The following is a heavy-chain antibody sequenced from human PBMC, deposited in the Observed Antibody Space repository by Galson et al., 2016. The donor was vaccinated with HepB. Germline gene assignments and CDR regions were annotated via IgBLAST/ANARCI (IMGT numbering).Heavy chain of an antibody. Sequence: SLRLSCAVSGFAFDDYALHWVRQAPGNAPESVSSISWNSASVAYREAVKGRFTISRDHAKNFVFLQMNNLRPEDTALYFCARDREMVQGVTVGVGAFDLWGRGQWSSSLQ. CDR2: ISWNSASV. V-gene: IGHV3-9*01. J-gene: IGHJ3*01. CDR1: GFAFDDYA. CDR3: ARDREMVQGVTVGVGAFDL. D-gene: IGHD3-10*01.